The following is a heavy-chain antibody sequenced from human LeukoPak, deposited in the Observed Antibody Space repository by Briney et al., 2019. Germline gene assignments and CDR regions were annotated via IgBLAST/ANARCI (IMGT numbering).Heavy chain of an antibody. D-gene: IGHD2-8*01. V-gene: IGHV3-30*18. J-gene: IGHJ6*02. Sequence: PGGSLRLSCAASGLTFSGYDMHWVRQAPGKGPEWVAVMSYGGQNERYADSVKGRFTVSRDNSKNTLYLQMNSLRAEDTAVYYCAKDMGYFTGMDVWGQGTTVTVSS. CDR2: MSYGGQNE. CDR1: GLTFSGYD. CDR3: AKDMGYFTGMDV.